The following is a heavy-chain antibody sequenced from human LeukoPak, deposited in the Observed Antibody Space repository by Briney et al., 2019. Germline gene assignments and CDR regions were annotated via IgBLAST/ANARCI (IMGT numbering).Heavy chain of an antibody. V-gene: IGHV3-48*04. Sequence: QPGGSLRLSCAASGFTFSSYSMNWVRQAPGKGLGWVSYISSSSSTIYYADSVKGRFTISRDNAKNSLYLQMNSLRAEDTAVYYCARVDFSAHDAFDIWGQGTMVTVSS. CDR3: ARVDFSAHDAFDI. CDR2: ISSSSSTI. CDR1: GFTFSSYS. J-gene: IGHJ3*02.